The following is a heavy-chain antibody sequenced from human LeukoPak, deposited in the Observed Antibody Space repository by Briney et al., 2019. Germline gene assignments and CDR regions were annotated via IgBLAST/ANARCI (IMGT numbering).Heavy chain of an antibody. CDR2: ISHDGSKK. Sequence: GGSLRLSCAASGFSFNIYWMSWVRQAPGKGLECVAVISHDGSKKYYADFVKGRFTISRDNSKNTLYLHMNSLIPEDTAVYFCAKDWKFYYVSGSFFPDNWGQGTLVTVSS. V-gene: IGHV3-30*18. D-gene: IGHD3-10*01. CDR3: AKDWKFYYVSGSFFPDN. CDR1: GFSFNIYW. J-gene: IGHJ4*02.